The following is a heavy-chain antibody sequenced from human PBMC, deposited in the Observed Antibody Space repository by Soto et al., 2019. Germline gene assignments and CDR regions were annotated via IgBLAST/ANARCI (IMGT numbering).Heavy chain of an antibody. J-gene: IGHJ4*02. D-gene: IGHD5-18*01. CDR1: GFTFDDYG. CDR2: ISGSGGST. CDR3: AKDLYSYGYASLDY. Sequence: PGGSLRLSCAASGFTFDDYGMSWVRQAPGKGLEWVSAISGSGGSTYDADSVKGRFTISRDNSKNTLYLQMNSLRAEDTAVYYCAKDLYSYGYASLDYWGQGTLVTVS. V-gene: IGHV3-23*01.